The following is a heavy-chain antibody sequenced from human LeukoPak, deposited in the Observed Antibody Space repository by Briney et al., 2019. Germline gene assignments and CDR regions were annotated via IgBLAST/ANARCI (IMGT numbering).Heavy chain of an antibody. D-gene: IGHD2-21*02. CDR2: INPKNGDI. V-gene: IGHV1-2*02. J-gene: IGHJ3*01. CDR1: EYTFTGYY. Sequence: ASVKVPCKASEYTFTGYYLHWVRQAPGHGLEWMGWINPKNGDIKFAQKFQGRVTMTRDTTISTDYMDLTGLKPDDTASYCCALTWGGTVIRGSFGCLDLWGQGTMVTVSS. CDR3: ALTWGGTVIRGSFGCLDL.